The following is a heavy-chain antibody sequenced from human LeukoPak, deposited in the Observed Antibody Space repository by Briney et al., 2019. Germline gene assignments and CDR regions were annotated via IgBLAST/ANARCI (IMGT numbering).Heavy chain of an antibody. CDR3: ARERGSLVGDTEDNWFDP. D-gene: IGHD3-16*01. CDR2: VVGEGGTN. CDR1: GFNFDDYG. Sequence: GGSLRLSCAGSGFNFDDYGMSWVRQAAGKWLEWVSGVVGEGGTNGYAHSVKGRLTISRDNAKNSLYLQMNSLRAEDTAFYYCARERGSLVGDTEDNWFDPWGQGTLVTVSS. V-gene: IGHV3-20*04. J-gene: IGHJ5*02.